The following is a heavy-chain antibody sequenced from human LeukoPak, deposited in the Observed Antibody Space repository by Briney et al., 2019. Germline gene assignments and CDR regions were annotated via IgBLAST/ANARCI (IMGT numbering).Heavy chain of an antibody. CDR2: IKRKVDDETK. CDR3: TADTFESSRYSHDY. V-gene: IGHV3-15*01. D-gene: IGHD3-22*01. CDR1: GFTFSDTW. J-gene: IGHJ4*02. Sequence: GGSLRLSCVTSGFTFSDTWMSLVRQAPGKGLEWVGRIKRKVDDETKNYAAPVRGRFTISRDDSKNTVYLKMDSLRTEDTAVYYCTADTFESSRYSHDYWGQGTLVTVSS.